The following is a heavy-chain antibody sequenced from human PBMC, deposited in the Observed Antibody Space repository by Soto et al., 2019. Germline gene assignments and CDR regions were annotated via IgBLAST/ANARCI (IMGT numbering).Heavy chain of an antibody. J-gene: IGHJ4*02. CDR3: AKAGVNPGHYFDY. CDR1: VFTFSSYA. D-gene: IGHD3-10*01. Sequence: GWSLRLSCASSVFTFSSYAMSWVRQAPGKGLEWVSAISGSGGSTYYADSVKGRFTISRDNSKNTLYLQMNSLRAEDTAVYYCAKAGVNPGHYFDYWGQGTLVTVSS. V-gene: IGHV3-23*01. CDR2: ISGSGGST.